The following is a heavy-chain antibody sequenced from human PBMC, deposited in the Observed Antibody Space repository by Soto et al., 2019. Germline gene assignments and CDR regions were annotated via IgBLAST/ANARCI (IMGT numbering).Heavy chain of an antibody. Sequence: QVQLVESGGGVVQPGRSLRLSCAASGFTFSSYGMHWVRQAPGKGLEWVAVISYDGSNKYYADSVKGRFTISRDNSKNTLYLQMNSLRAEDTAVYYCAKAPHPYCSGGSCYPRGGYWFDPWGQGTLVTVSS. D-gene: IGHD2-15*01. J-gene: IGHJ5*02. CDR3: AKAPHPYCSGGSCYPRGGYWFDP. CDR1: GFTFSSYG. CDR2: ISYDGSNK. V-gene: IGHV3-30*18.